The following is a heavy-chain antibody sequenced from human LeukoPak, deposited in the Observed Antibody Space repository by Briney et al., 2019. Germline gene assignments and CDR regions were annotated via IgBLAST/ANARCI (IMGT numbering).Heavy chain of an antibody. CDR2: INHSGST. CDR3: ASRRGYSSSLWYYYMDV. Sequence: PSETLSLTCAVYGGSFSGYYWSWIRQPPGKGLEWIGEINHSGSTNYNPSPKSRVTISIDTSKNQFSLKVRSVTAADTAVYYCASRRGYSSSLWYYYMDVWGKGTTVTVSS. V-gene: IGHV4-34*01. D-gene: IGHD6-13*01. J-gene: IGHJ6*03. CDR1: GGSFSGYY.